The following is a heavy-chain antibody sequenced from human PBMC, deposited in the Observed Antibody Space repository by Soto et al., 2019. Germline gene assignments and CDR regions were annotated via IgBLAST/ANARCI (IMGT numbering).Heavy chain of an antibody. CDR2: IGGSGFST. Sequence: PGGSLRLSCAASGFSFSSFDMTWVRQAPGKGLEWVSAIGGSGFSTYYTGAVKGRFTISRDNSKNMLFLQMNSLTAEDAAMYYCAKGDYADFLWFGAWGPGTQVTVSS. D-gene: IGHD3-16*01. CDR1: GFSFSSFD. V-gene: IGHV3-23*01. J-gene: IGHJ5*02. CDR3: AKGDYADFLWFGA.